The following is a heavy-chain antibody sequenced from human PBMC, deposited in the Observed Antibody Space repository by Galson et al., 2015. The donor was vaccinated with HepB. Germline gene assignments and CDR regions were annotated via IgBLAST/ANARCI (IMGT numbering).Heavy chain of an antibody. J-gene: IGHJ4*02. Sequence: CAISGDSVSSNSDAWNWIRQSPSRGLEWLGRTHYMSNWYNDYAVSVKSRITITPDTSKNQVSLQLSSVTAEDTAIYYCAREDWGSGFWWGQGTLVTVSS. CDR3: AREDWGSGFW. D-gene: IGHD7-27*01. CDR2: THYMSNWYN. CDR1: GDSVSSNSDA. V-gene: IGHV6-1*01.